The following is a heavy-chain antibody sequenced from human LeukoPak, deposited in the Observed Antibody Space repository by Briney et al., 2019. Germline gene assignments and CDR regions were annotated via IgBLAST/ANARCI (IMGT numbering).Heavy chain of an antibody. J-gene: IGHJ4*02. V-gene: IGHV3-53*01. D-gene: IGHD2-2*01. CDR3: ASGYCSSTSCFEK. CDR2: LYSGGST. Sequence: GGSLRLSCAASGFTFSSYAMHWVRQAPGKGLEWVSVLYSGGSTYYADFVKGRFTISRDNSKNTLYLQMNSLRAEDTALYYCASGYCSSTSCFEKWGQGTLVTVSS. CDR1: GFTFSSYA.